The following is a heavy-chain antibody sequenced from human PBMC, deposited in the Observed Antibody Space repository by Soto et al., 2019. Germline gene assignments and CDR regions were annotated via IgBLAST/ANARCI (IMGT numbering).Heavy chain of an antibody. CDR2: ISAYNGNT. V-gene: IGHV1-18*04. D-gene: IGHD3-10*01. CDR1: GYTFTSYG. J-gene: IGHJ6*01. Sequence: ASVKVSCNASGYTFTSYGIRWVRQAPGQGLEHMGWISAYNGNTNYAQKLQGRVTMTTDTSTSTAYLELRSRSSDEQVVYPWARDIKGGWDYYFSGSTFYCMDVWGQGTTVTVSS. CDR3: ARDIKGGWDYYFSGSTFYCMDV.